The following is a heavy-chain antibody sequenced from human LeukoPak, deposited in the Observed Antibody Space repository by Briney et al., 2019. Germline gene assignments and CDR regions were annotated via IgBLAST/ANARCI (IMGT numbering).Heavy chain of an antibody. Sequence: GGSLRLSCAASGFTFSSYSVNWVRQAPGKGLEWVSSISSSSSSYIYYADSVKGRFTISRDNAKNSLYLQMNSLRAGDTAVYYCARDPTTYCGGDCLSGLCDYWGQGTLVTVSS. CDR2: ISSSSSSYI. CDR3: ARDPTTYCGGDCLSGLCDY. CDR1: GFTFSSYS. D-gene: IGHD2-21*02. J-gene: IGHJ4*02. V-gene: IGHV3-21*01.